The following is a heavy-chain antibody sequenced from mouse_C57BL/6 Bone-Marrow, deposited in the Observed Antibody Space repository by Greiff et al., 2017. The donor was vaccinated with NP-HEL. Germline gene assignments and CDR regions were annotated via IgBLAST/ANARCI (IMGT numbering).Heavy chain of an antibody. Sequence: EVKVEESGGGLVQPGGSMKLSCVASGFTFSNYWMIWVRQSPEKGLEWVAEIRLKSNNYATHYAESVKGRFTISRDDSKSSVYLQMNNLRAEDTGIYYSTREQLGPEDAMDYWGQGTSVTVSA. CDR1: GFTFSNYW. V-gene: IGHV6-6*02. CDR2: IRLKSNNYAT. CDR3: TREQLGPEDAMDY. J-gene: IGHJ4*01. D-gene: IGHD3-1*01.